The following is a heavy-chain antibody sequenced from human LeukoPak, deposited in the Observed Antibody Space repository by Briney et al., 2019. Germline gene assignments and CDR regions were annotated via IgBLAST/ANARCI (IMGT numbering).Heavy chain of an antibody. V-gene: IGHV1-46*01. D-gene: IGHD1-1*01. CDR2: INPSGGST. J-gene: IGHJ5*02. CDR1: GYTLSEVS. CDR3: AKMVTGFPNWFDP. Sequence: ASVKASCKVSGYTLSEVSMHWVRQAPGQGLEWMGIINPSGGSTSYAQKFQGRVTMTRDTSTSTVYMELSSLRSEDTAVYYCAKMVTGFPNWFDPWGQGTLVTVSS.